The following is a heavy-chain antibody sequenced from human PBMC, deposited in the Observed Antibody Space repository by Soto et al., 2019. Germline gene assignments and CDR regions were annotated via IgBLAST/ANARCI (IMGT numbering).Heavy chain of an antibody. CDR2: IIPIFGTA. V-gene: IGHV1-69*13. D-gene: IGHD6-13*01. CDR1: GGTFSSYA. J-gene: IGHJ4*02. Sequence: ASVKVSCKASGGTFSSYAISWVRQAPGQGLEWMGGIIPIFGTANYAQKFQGRVTITADESTSTAYMGLSSLRSEDTAVYYCAGWDGIAAAGRSVTYFDYWGQGTLVTVSS. CDR3: AGWDGIAAAGRSVTYFDY.